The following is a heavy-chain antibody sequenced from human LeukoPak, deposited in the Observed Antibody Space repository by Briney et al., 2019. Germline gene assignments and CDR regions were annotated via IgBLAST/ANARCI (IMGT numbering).Heavy chain of an antibody. CDR1: GFTFSSYE. Sequence: QPGGSLRLSCAASGFTFSSYEMNWVRQAPGKGLEWVSYISSSGSTIYYADSVKGRFTISRDNAKNSLYLQMNSLRAEETAVYYCAELGITMIGGVWGKGTTVTVSS. CDR3: AELGITMIGGV. J-gene: IGHJ6*04. CDR2: ISSSGSTI. D-gene: IGHD3-10*02. V-gene: IGHV3-48*03.